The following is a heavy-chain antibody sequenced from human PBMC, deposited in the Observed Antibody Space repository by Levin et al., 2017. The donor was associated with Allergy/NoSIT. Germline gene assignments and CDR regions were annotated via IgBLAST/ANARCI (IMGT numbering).Heavy chain of an antibody. CDR3: AYRRRSLVRGVISYGPYYFNS. J-gene: IGHJ4*02. CDR2: IYWDDNK. CDR1: GFSLSTNGVG. V-gene: IGHV2-5*02. Sequence: SGPTLVKPTQTLTLTCTFSGFSLSTNGVGVGWIRQPPGKALEWLALIYWDDNKRYSPSLKSRLTITKDTSKNQVVLTMTNMDPVDTATYFCAYRRRSLVRGVISYGPYYFNSWGLGALVTVSS. D-gene: IGHD3-10*01.